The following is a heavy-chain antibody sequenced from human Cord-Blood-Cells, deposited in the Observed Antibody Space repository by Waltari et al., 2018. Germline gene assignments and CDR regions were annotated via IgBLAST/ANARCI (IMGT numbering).Heavy chain of an antibody. V-gene: IGHV4-30-4*01. J-gene: IGHJ5*02. CDR2: IYYSGST. D-gene: IGHD3-10*01. CDR3: AREGVQGVITSTPHRAWFDP. CDR1: GGSIRSGDYY. Sequence: QVQLQESGPGLVKPSQTLSLTCTVPGGSIRSGDYYWSWIRQPPGKGLEWIGYIYYSGSTYYNPSLKSRVTISVDTSKNQFSLKLSSVTAADTAVYYCAREGVQGVITSTPHRAWFDPWGQGTLVTVSS.